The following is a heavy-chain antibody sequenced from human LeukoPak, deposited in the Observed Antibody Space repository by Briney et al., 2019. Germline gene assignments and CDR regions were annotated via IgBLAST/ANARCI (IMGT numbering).Heavy chain of an antibody. J-gene: IGHJ4*02. D-gene: IGHD2-15*01. V-gene: IGHV3-30*04. CDR1: GFTFSSYA. CDR3: ARDGPTRFYYFDY. Sequence: GRSLRLSCAASGFTFSSYAMHWVRQAPGKGLEWVAVISYDGSNKYYADSVKGQFTISRDNSKTTLYLQMNSLRAEDTAVYYCARDGPTRFYYFDYWGQGTLVTVSS. CDR2: ISYDGSNK.